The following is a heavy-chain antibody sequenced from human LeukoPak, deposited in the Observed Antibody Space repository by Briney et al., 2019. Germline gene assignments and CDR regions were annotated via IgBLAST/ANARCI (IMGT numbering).Heavy chain of an antibody. D-gene: IGHD6-6*01. Sequence: PSETLSLTCTVSGGSISSYYWSWIRQPPGKGLEWIGYIYYSGDSNYNPSLKSRATISLDTSKNQFSLKVSSVTAADTAIYYCARHTYARPFDYWGQGTLVTVSS. J-gene: IGHJ4*02. CDR2: IYYSGDS. CDR3: ARHTYARPFDY. CDR1: GGSISSYY. V-gene: IGHV4-59*08.